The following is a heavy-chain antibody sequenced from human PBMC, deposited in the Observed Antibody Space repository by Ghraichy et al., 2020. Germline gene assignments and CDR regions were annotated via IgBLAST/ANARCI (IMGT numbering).Heavy chain of an antibody. D-gene: IGHD4-17*01. CDR1: GCTLTELS. V-gene: IGHV1-24*01. J-gene: IGHJ2*01. CDR2: FDPEDGET. CDR3: ATVTQPDTVTTNWYFDL. Sequence: ASVKVSCKVSGCTLTELSMHWVRQAPGKGLEWMGGFDPEDGETIYAQKFQGRVTMTEDTSTDTAYMELSSLRSEDTAVYYCATVTQPDTVTTNWYFDLWGRGTLVTVSS.